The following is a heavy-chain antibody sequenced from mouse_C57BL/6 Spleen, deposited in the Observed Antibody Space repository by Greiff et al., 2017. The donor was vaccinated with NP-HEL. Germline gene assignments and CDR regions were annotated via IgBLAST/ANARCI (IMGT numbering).Heavy chain of an antibody. CDR1: GYTFTSYW. CDR2: IDPSDSYT. J-gene: IGHJ3*01. CDR3: ASQGMDGYSFAY. D-gene: IGHD2-3*01. Sequence: QVQLQQPGAELVRPGSSVKLSCKASGYTFTSYWMHWVKQRPIQGLEWIGEIDPSDSYTNYNQKFKGKSTLTVDKSSSTAYMQLSSLTSEDSAVYYCASQGMDGYSFAYWGQGTLVTVSA. V-gene: IGHV1-69*01.